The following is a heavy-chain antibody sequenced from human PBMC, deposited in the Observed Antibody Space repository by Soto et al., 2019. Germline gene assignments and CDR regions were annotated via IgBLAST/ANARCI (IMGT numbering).Heavy chain of an antibody. CDR1: GFTFSSYA. Sequence: GGSLRLSCAASGFTFSSYAMSWVRQAPGKGLEWVSVINGGGGSTYYADSVKGRFTVSRDNSKNTLYLQMNSLRAEDTAVYYCSRDDSDWFFNWGRGTLVTVSS. V-gene: IGHV3-23*01. CDR2: INGGGGST. J-gene: IGHJ4*02. D-gene: IGHD3-9*01. CDR3: SRDDSDWFFN.